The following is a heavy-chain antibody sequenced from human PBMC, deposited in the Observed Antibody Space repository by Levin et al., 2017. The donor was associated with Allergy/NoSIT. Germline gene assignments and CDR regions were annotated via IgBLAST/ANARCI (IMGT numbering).Heavy chain of an antibody. CDR3: ARSSSWYALYYFDY. CDR2: INHSGST. V-gene: IGHV4-34*01. D-gene: IGHD6-13*01. J-gene: IGHJ4*02. CDR1: GGSFSGYY. Sequence: SETLSLTCAVYGGSFSGYYWSWIRQPPGKGLEWIGEINHSGSTNYNPSLKSRVTISVDTSKNQFSLKLSSVTAADTAVYYCARSSSWYALYYFDYWGQGTLVTVSS.